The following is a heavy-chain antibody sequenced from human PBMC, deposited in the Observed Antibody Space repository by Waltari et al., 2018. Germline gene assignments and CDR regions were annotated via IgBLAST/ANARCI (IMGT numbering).Heavy chain of an antibody. Sequence: QVQLVQSGAEVKKPGSSVKVSCTASGGTFSSYAISWVRQAPGQGLEWMGRIIPIFGTANYAQKFQGRVTITADKSTSTAYMELSSLRSEDTAVYYCARDEDFWSGYPYWYFDLWGRGTLVTVSS. J-gene: IGHJ2*01. CDR2: IIPIFGTA. V-gene: IGHV1-69*08. D-gene: IGHD3-3*01. CDR3: ARDEDFWSGYPYWYFDL. CDR1: GGTFSSYA.